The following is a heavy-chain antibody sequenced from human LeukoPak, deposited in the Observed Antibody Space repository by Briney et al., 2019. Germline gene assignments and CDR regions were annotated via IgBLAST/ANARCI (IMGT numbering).Heavy chain of an antibody. J-gene: IGHJ4*02. CDR2: INSDGSST. Sequence: PGGSLRLSCAASGFTFSSYWMHWVRQAPGKGLVWVSRINSDGSSTSYADSVKGRVTISRDNAKNTLYLQMNSLRAEDTAVYYCAREKRGYYFDYWGQGTLVTVSS. V-gene: IGHV3-74*01. CDR1: GFTFSSYW. CDR3: AREKRGYYFDY. D-gene: IGHD3-10*01.